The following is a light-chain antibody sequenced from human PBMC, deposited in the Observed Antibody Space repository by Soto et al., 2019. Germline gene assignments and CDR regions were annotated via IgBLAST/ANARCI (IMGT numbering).Light chain of an antibody. Sequence: EIVMTQSPATLAVSGGERATLSCRASERVSSNLAWYQQKPGQAPRLLIYGASTRGTGIPARFSGSGSGTEFTLTISSLQSEDFAVYYCQQYNNWPPWTFGQGTKVDIK. CDR2: GAS. V-gene: IGKV3-15*01. CDR3: QQYNNWPPWT. J-gene: IGKJ1*01. CDR1: ERVSSN.